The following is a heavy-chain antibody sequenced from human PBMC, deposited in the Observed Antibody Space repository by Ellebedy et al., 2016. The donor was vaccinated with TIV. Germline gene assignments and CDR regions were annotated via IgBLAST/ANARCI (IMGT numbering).Heavy chain of an antibody. CDR1: GSTFSIYG. J-gene: IGHJ4*02. Sequence: GESLKISXAASGSTFSIYGIHWVRQAPGKGLEWVALISYDGNHKHYAESVKGRFTVSRDNSNDTLSLQMTSLRIEDTAVYYCARAVTYEFDHWGQGTLVTVSS. D-gene: IGHD2-21*02. V-gene: IGHV3-30*03. CDR2: ISYDGNHK. CDR3: ARAVTYEFDH.